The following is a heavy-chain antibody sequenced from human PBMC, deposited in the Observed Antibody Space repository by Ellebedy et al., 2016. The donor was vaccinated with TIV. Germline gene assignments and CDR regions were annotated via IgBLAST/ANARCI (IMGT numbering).Heavy chain of an antibody. CDR1: GFTFSNYD. D-gene: IGHD2-15*01. CDR2: IGTVGTPGDR. V-gene: IGHV3-13*04. Sequence: GESLKISXATSGFTFSNYDMYWVRQGTGKGLEWVSSIGTVGTPGDRFYADSVKGRFTISRENAKNSLYLQMNSLRAGDTAMYYCAREYCGGGNCYGWNHLEYWGQGTLVTVSS. CDR3: AREYCGGGNCYGWNHLEY. J-gene: IGHJ4*02.